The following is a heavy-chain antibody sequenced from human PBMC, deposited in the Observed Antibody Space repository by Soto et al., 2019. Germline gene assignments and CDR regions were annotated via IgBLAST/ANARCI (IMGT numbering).Heavy chain of an antibody. CDR1: GGTFSSYA. CDR3: GVFGSGNYYYGMDV. Sequence: QVQLVQSGAEVKKPGSSVKVSCKASGGTFSSYAISWVRQAPGQGLKWMGGIIPIFGTANYAQKFQGRVTITADESTSTAYMGLSSLRSEDTAVYYCGVFGSGNYYYGMDVWGQGTTVTVSS. CDR2: IIPIFGTA. V-gene: IGHV1-69*12. D-gene: IGHD6-6*01. J-gene: IGHJ6*02.